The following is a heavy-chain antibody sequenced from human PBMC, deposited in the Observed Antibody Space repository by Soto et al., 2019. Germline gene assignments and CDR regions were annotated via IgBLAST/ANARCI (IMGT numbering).Heavy chain of an antibody. Sequence: GSLRLSCTASGFTFGDYAMSWVRQAPGKGLEWVGFIRSKAYGGTTEYAASVKGRFTISRDDSKSIAYLQMNSLKTEDTAVYYCTRDLGDCSGGSCYSPYYYYGMDVWGQGTTVTVSS. D-gene: IGHD2-15*01. CDR3: TRDLGDCSGGSCYSPYYYYGMDV. V-gene: IGHV3-49*04. CDR2: IRSKAYGGTT. CDR1: GFTFGDYA. J-gene: IGHJ6*02.